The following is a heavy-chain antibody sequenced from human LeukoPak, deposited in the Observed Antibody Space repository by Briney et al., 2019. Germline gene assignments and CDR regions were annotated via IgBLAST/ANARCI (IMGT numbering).Heavy chain of an antibody. D-gene: IGHD6-6*01. J-gene: IGHJ3*02. Sequence: GASVKVSCNASGYTFTSYDINWVRQATGQGLEWMGWMNPNSGNTGYAQKFQGRVTMTRDMSTSTVYMELSSLRSEDTAVYYCARVSLVSTAFDIWGQGTMVTVSS. V-gene: IGHV1-8*01. CDR2: MNPNSGNT. CDR1: GYTFTSYD. CDR3: ARVSLVSTAFDI.